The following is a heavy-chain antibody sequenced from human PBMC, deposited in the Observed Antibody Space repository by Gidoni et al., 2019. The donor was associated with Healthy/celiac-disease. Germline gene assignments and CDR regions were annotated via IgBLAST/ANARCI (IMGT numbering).Heavy chain of an antibody. CDR1: GYTFTRDG. J-gene: IGHJ5*02. V-gene: IGHV1-18*01. D-gene: IGHD2-15*01. Sequence: QVQLVQSGAEVQKPGASVKVYCTASGYTFTRDGISWVRQAPGQGLEWMGWISAYNGNTNYAQKLQGRVTMTTDTSTSTAYMELRSLRSDDTAVYYCARVVVAATGLGWFDPWGQGTLVTVSA. CDR2: ISAYNGNT. CDR3: ARVVVAATGLGWFDP.